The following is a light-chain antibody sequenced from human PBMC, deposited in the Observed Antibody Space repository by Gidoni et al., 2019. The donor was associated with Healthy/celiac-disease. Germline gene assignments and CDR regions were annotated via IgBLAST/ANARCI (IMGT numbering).Light chain of an antibody. CDR1: QSIVTY. V-gene: IGKV1-39*01. J-gene: IGKJ4*01. CDR2: AKS. CDR3: QQIATMPLT. Sequence: DVQMTQYPSSLSASVGDTVSITCRASQSIVTYLHWYQQKPGKAPDLLIYAKSTLKSGVPSRFSGSGNGTHFTLTIRSLQPEDLAVYHCQQIATMPLTFGGGTKVEIK.